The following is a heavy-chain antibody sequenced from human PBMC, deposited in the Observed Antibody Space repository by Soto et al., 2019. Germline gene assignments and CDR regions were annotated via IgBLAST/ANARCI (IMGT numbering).Heavy chain of an antibody. CDR1: GFSFKSYG. CDR3: ARVGGSHPSWFDP. D-gene: IGHD1-26*01. CDR2: IWFDGSKK. J-gene: IGHJ5*02. Sequence: QVQLVESGGGVVQPGRSLRLSCAASGFSFKSYGIHWVRQAPGKGLEWVAFIWFDGSKKYYGDSAKGRFTISRDNSKNILYLQMNSLRVEATAVYYCARVGGSHPSWFDPWGQGTLVSVSS. V-gene: IGHV3-33*01.